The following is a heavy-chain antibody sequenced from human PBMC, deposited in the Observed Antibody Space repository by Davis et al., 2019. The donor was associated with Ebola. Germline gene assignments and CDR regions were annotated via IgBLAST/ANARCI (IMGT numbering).Heavy chain of an antibody. CDR3: AADMWFGESLSWGHFDF. J-gene: IGHJ4*02. CDR1: GYTFTSYG. CDR2: ISAYNGNT. Sequence: AASVKVSCKASGYTFTSYGISWVRQAPGQGLEWMGWISAYNGNTNYAQKLQGRVTMTEDASTDTAYMELNSLKSEDTAVYYCAADMWFGESLSWGHFDFWGQGTLVTVSS. V-gene: IGHV1-18*04. D-gene: IGHD3-10*01.